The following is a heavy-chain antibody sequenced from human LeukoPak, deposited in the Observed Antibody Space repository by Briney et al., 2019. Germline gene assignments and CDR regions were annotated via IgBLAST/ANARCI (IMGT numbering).Heavy chain of an antibody. CDR1: GFTFGSHV. Sequence: GGSLRLSCAASGFTFGSHVMNWVRQAPGKGPEWVAVISYDGSDKYYVDSVKGRFTISRDISKNTLYLQMNSLRAEDTAVYYCARAIMDSSSWYGDYWGQGSLVTVSS. CDR3: ARAIMDSSSWYGDY. CDR2: ISYDGSDK. D-gene: IGHD6-13*01. V-gene: IGHV3-30*03. J-gene: IGHJ4*02.